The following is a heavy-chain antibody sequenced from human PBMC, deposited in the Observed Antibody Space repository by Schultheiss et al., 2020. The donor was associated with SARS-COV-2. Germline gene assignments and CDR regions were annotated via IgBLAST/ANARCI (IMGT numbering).Heavy chain of an antibody. CDR3: ARAGSRKLTTDWYFDL. Sequence: GESLKISCKASGYTFTGYYMHWVRQAPGQGLEWMGWINPNSGGTNYAQKFQGRVTMTRDTSISTASMELSRLRSDDTAVYYCARAGSRKLTTDWYFDLWGRGTLVTVSS. D-gene: IGHD4-17*01. CDR1: GYTFTGYY. CDR2: INPNSGGT. V-gene: IGHV1-2*02. J-gene: IGHJ2*01.